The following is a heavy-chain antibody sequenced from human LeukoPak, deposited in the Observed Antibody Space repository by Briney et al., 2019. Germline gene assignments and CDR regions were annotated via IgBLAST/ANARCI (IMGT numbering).Heavy chain of an antibody. CDR1: GFTFTSPA. CDR3: AAGITGTTSGGDY. CDR2: IVVGSGNT. Sequence: SVKVSCKASGFTFTSPAMQWVRQARGQRLEWIGWIVVGSGNTNYAQKFQERVTITRDMSTSTAYMELSSLRSEDTAVYYCAAGITGTTSGGDYWGQGTLVTVSS. J-gene: IGHJ4*02. V-gene: IGHV1-58*02. D-gene: IGHD1-20*01.